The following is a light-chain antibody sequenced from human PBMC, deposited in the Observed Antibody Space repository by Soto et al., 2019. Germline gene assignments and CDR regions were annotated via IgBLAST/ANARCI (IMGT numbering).Light chain of an antibody. CDR2: GAS. CDR1: QSVSSNY. CDR3: QQYGGSPLVT. J-gene: IGKJ4*01. V-gene: IGKV3-20*01. Sequence: EIVLTQSAGILSLSPGERATLSCRASQSVSSNYLAWYQQKLGQAPRLLIYGASSRATGIPDRFSGSGSGTDFTLTISRLEPEDFAVYYCQQYGGSPLVTFGGGTKVEIK.